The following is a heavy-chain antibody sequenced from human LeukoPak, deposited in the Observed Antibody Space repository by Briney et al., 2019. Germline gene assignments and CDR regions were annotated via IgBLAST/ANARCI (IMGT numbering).Heavy chain of an antibody. CDR2: IYYSGST. V-gene: IGHV4-39*02. Sequence: PSETLSLTCTVSGGSISSSSYYWGWIRQPPGKGLEWIGSIYYSGSTYYNPSLKSRVSISVDTSKNQFSLKLSSVTAADTAVYYCARDPALSGIQLWAFDYWGQGTLVTVSS. J-gene: IGHJ4*02. D-gene: IGHD5-18*01. CDR1: GGSISSSSYY. CDR3: ARDPALSGIQLWAFDY.